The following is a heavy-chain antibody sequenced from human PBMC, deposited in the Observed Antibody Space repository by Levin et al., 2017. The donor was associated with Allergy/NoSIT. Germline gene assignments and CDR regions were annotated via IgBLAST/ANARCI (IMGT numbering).Heavy chain of an antibody. CDR2: FDPENAIT. D-gene: IGHD3-3*01. J-gene: IGHJ6*02. CDR3: ATVYDFPYGLDV. Sequence: ASVKVSCKVSGYTLSNLAMHWVRQAPGKGLEWMGGFDPENAITVYTQKFQGRVIMTEDTSTDTAYMELSSLTSEDTAVYYCATVYDFPYGLDVWGQGTTVTVSS. V-gene: IGHV1-24*01. CDR1: GYTLSNLA.